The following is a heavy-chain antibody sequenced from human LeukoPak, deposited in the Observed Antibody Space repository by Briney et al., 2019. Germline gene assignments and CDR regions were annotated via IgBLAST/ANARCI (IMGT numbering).Heavy chain of an antibody. Sequence: GGSLRLSCAASGFTFSSYGMHWVRQAPGKGLEWVAFIRYDGSNKYYADSVKGRFTISRDNSKNTLYLQMNSLRAEDTAVYYCATPTSGSYGDYFDYWGQGTLVTVSS. V-gene: IGHV3-30*02. CDR3: ATPTSGSYGDYFDY. D-gene: IGHD1-26*01. CDR2: IRYDGSNK. CDR1: GFTFSSYG. J-gene: IGHJ4*02.